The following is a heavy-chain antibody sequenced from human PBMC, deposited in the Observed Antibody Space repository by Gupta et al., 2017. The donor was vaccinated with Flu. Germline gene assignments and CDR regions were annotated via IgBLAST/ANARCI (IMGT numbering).Heavy chain of an antibody. CDR3: MGDYYYYGMDV. CDR2: ISSSSSYI. Sequence: WVRQAPGKGLEWVSSISSSSSYIYYADSVKGRFTISRDNAKNSLYLQMNSLRAEDTAVYYCMGDYYYYGMDVWGQGTTVTVSS. V-gene: IGHV3-21*01. J-gene: IGHJ6*02. D-gene: IGHD3-16*01.